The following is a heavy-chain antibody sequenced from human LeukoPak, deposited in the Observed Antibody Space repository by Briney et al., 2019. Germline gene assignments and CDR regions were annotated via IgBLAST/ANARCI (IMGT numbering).Heavy chain of an antibody. CDR2: IYYGGGT. V-gene: IGHV4-31*11. D-gene: IGHD4-17*01. CDR1: GGPISSGDYY. J-gene: IGHJ4*02. CDR3: ARAGYGDYGDFDY. Sequence: PSQTLSLTCAVSGGPISSGDYYWSWIRQHPGKGLEWIGYIYYGGGTYYNPSLQSRVTISINTSKNQFSLQLSSVTAADTAVYYCARAGYGDYGDFDYWGQGTLVTVSS.